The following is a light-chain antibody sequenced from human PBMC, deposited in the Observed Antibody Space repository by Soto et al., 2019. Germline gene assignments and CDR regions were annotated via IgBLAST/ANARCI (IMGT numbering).Light chain of an antibody. CDR1: QSVSSN. Sequence: EIVMTQSPATLSVSPGERATLSCRASQSVSSNLAWYQQKPGQAPRLLIYGVSTRATGIPARFSGSGSGTEFTLTISSLQSKDFAVYYCQQYNNWPPGTFGQGTKLEIK. CDR2: GVS. J-gene: IGKJ2*01. CDR3: QQYNNWPPGT. V-gene: IGKV3-15*01.